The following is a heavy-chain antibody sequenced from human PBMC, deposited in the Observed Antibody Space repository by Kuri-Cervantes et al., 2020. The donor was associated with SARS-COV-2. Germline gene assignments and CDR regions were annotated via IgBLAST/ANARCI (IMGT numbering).Heavy chain of an antibody. Sequence: GESLKISCPTSGFIFSDYGMHWVRQAPGKGLEWVTVIWYDGSNKYYADSVKGRFTISRDNSKNTLYLQMNSLRAEDTAVYYCARDDSSGWYYYYGMDVWGQGTTVTVSS. CDR2: IWYDGSNK. CDR1: GFIFSDYG. CDR3: ARDDSSGWYYYYGMDV. J-gene: IGHJ6*02. V-gene: IGHV3-33*01. D-gene: IGHD6-19*01.